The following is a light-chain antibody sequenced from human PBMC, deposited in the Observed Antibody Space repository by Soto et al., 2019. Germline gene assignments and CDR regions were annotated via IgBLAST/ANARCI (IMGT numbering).Light chain of an antibody. Sequence: EIVLTQSPGTLSLSPGEKATLSCRASQSVSSNYLAWYQQKPGQAPRLLIYGASSRATGIPDRFSGSGSGTDFTVTISRLEPEDFALYYRQQYLTSPTWTFGQGTKVEI. V-gene: IGKV3-20*01. CDR3: QQYLTSPTWT. J-gene: IGKJ1*01. CDR2: GAS. CDR1: QSVSSNY.